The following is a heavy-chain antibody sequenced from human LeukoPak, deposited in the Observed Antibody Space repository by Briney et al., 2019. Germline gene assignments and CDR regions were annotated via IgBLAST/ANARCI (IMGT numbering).Heavy chain of an antibody. CDR1: GDYLSSYY. J-gene: IGHJ6*02. Sequence: SETLSLTCAVYGDYLSSYYWSWVLQPPGRGLEWIGEINHSGDTNYTPSLESRVTISVDTSQNQIYLKLGSVTVADTAVYYCASGRGGSIRNGMDVWGQGTTVTVSS. D-gene: IGHD3-10*01. CDR2: INHSGDT. CDR3: ASGRGGSIRNGMDV. V-gene: IGHV4-34*01.